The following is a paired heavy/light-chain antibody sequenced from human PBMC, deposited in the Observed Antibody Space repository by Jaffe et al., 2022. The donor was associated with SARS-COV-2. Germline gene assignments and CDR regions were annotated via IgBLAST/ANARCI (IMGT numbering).Heavy chain of an antibody. V-gene: IGHV1-46*01. J-gene: IGHJ5*02. CDR2: INPSSGYT. CDR3: AREVKREDGGFDP. CDR1: GYTFSSYY. D-gene: IGHD2-15*01. Sequence: QVQLVQSGAEVKKPGASVKISCRASGYTFSSYYMHWVRQAPGQGLEWMGIINPSSGYTVYAQKFQGRLTMTRDASTVYMALSSLRSEDTAVYYCAREVKREDGGFDPWGQGTLVTVSS.
Light chain of an antibody. Sequence: DIVMTQSPNSLAVSLGERASINCKSSQSVFYSARNKNSLAWYQQMPGQPPKLLISWASTRASGVPDRFSGSGSGTDFTLTISSLQAEDVAVYFCQQYYSTPYTFGQGTKLEIE. J-gene: IGKJ2*01. CDR3: QQYYSTPYT. CDR2: WAS. V-gene: IGKV4-1*01. CDR1: QSVFYSARNKNS.